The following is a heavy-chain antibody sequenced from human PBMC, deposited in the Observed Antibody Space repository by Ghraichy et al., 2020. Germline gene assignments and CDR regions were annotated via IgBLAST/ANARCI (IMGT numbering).Heavy chain of an antibody. D-gene: IGHD3-22*01. CDR1: GGSISSDC. V-gene: IGHV4-59*01. CDR3: ARASDYYDSSGYYGPRSFDY. Sequence: SETLSLTCTVSGGSISSDCWCWIRPPPPKGMEWIGYVYYSGSTSYNPSLKSQVPISVYTSKNQFPLKLTPVTAADTAVYYCARASDYYDSSGYYGPRSFDYWGQGTLVTVSS. J-gene: IGHJ4*02. CDR2: VYYSGST.